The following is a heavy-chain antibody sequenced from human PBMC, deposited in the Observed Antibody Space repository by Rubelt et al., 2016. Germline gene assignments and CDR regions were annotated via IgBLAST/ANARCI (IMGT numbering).Heavy chain of an antibody. Sequence: QVQLQQWGAGLLKPSETLSLTCVVYGGSFSGYYWNWIRQPPGKGLEWIGEIHQSGDTTYNPSLKIRVIISVDTYKNKFSLNFSSGTAADTAVYYCARKLVVSPIRIWGQGTMVTVSS. CDR2: IHQSGDT. J-gene: IGHJ3*02. CDR1: GGSFSGYY. V-gene: IGHV4-34*02. CDR3: ARKLVVSPIRI. D-gene: IGHD2-15*01.